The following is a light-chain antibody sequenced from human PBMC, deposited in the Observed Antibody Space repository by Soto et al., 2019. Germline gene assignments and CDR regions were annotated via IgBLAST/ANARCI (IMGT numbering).Light chain of an antibody. CDR3: QQYGSSST. Sequence: EIVLTQSPGTLSLSPRERATLSCRASQSVSSSDLAWYQQKPGQAPRLLIYGASSRATGIPDRFSGSGSGTDFTLTISRLEPEDFAVYYCQQYGSSSTFGQGTRLEIK. V-gene: IGKV3-20*01. CDR2: GAS. J-gene: IGKJ5*01. CDR1: QSVSSSD.